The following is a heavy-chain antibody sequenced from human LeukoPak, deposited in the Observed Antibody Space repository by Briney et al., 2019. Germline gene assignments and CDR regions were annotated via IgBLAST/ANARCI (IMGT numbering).Heavy chain of an antibody. J-gene: IGHJ4*02. Sequence: GASVKVSCKASGYSFSSYGITWVRQAPGQGLEWMGWISAYNGNTNYAQKLQGRVTMTTDTSTRTAYMELRSLRSDDTAVYYCARVYLGVTMIVVVMGDYWGQGTLVTVSS. CDR1: GYSFSSYG. D-gene: IGHD3-22*01. V-gene: IGHV1-18*01. CDR2: ISAYNGNT. CDR3: ARVYLGVTMIVVVMGDY.